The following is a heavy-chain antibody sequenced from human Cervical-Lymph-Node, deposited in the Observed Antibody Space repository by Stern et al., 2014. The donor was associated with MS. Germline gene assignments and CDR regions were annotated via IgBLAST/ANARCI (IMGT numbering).Heavy chain of an antibody. V-gene: IGHV3-21*01. CDR2: ISSSGIYI. Sequence: EVQLVESGGGLVKPGGSLRLSCAASGFSFSDYSMNWIRQAPGRGLEWVSSISSSGIYIYYADSVKGRFTITRDNAEKSLYLQMNSLRGEDTAVYYCAGQWVRPHLIPWYFDLWGRGTVVTVSS. J-gene: IGHJ2*01. CDR1: GFSFSDYS. CDR3: AGQWVRPHLIPWYFDL. D-gene: IGHD1-26*01.